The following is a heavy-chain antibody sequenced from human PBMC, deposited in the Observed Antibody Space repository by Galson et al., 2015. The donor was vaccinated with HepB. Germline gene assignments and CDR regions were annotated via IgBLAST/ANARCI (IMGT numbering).Heavy chain of an antibody. CDR3: AKGGYQLPQYYFDY. D-gene: IGHD2-2*01. CDR1: GFTFSSYA. V-gene: IGHV3-23*01. J-gene: IGHJ4*02. Sequence: SLRLSCAASGFTFSSYALSWVRQAPGKGLEWVSAISGGGASTYYADSVKGRFTISRDNFRNTLYLQMDSLRAEDTAVYYCAKGGYQLPQYYFDYGGQGTLVTVSS. CDR2: ISGGGAST.